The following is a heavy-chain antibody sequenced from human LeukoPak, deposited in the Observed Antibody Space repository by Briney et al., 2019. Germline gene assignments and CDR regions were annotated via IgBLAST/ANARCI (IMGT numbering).Heavy chain of an antibody. CDR2: IYSGGGT. J-gene: IGHJ4*02. D-gene: IGHD3-10*01. CDR3: ARVIRGGVDY. Sequence: GGSLLLSCAASGFTFSSNYMSWVRQAPGKGLEWGSVIYSGGGTYYADSVRGRFTISRDKSKTTLDLQMNSLRVEDTAVYYCARVIRGGVDYWGQGTLVTVSS. CDR1: GFTFSSNY. V-gene: IGHV3-53*01.